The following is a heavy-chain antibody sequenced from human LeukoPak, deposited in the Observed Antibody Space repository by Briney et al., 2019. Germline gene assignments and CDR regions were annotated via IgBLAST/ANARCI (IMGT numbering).Heavy chain of an antibody. CDR3: AREGVGLAIWDY. J-gene: IGHJ4*02. Sequence: SETLSLTCAVSGGSISSSHWWSWARRPPGKWLEWIGEIYHSGSTNYNPSLKSRVAILVDTSKNQFSLKLSSVTAADTAVYYCAREGVGLAIWDYWGQGTLVTVSS. CDR2: IYHSGST. V-gene: IGHV4-4*02. CDR1: GGSISSSHW. D-gene: IGHD3-16*01.